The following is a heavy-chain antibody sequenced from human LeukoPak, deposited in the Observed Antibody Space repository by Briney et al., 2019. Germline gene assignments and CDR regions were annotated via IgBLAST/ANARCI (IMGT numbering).Heavy chain of an antibody. CDR1: GLTFSTSG. J-gene: IGHJ4*02. V-gene: IGHV3-48*04. CDR3: ARGSYGLDY. CDR2: ISTSTSAT. D-gene: IGHD4-17*01. Sequence: PGGSLRLSCAAPGLTFSTSGMNWGRQTPGKGLQWISYISTSTSATQYADSVKGRFTISRDNAKNSLYLQMNSLRAEDTAVYYCARGSYGLDYWGQGTLVTVSS.